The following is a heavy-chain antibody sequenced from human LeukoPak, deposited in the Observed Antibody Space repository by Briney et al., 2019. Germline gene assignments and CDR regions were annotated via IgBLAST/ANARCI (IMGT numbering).Heavy chain of an antibody. V-gene: IGHV3-66*01. D-gene: IGHD5-18*01. CDR2: IYSGGST. Sequence: GGSLRLSCAASGFTVSSNYMSWVRQAPGKGLEWVSVIYSGGSTYYADSVKGRFTISRDNSKNTLYLQMNSLRAEDTAVYYCATTSGYGTYYYYYMDVWGKGTTDTISS. CDR3: ATTSGYGTYYYYYMDV. J-gene: IGHJ6*03. CDR1: GFTVSSNY.